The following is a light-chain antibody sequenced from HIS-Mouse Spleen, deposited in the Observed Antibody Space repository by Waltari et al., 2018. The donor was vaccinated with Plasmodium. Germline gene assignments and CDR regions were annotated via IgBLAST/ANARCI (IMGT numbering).Light chain of an antibody. V-gene: IGLV3-25*03. CDR3: QSADSSGTYVV. CDR1: ALPKPY. Sequence: SYELTQPPSVSVSPGQTARITCSGDALPKPYAYWYQQKPGQAPLLVIYKDSERPSGIPERFSGSSSGTTVTLTISGVQAEDEADYYCQSADSSGTYVVFGGGTKLTVL. J-gene: IGLJ2*01. CDR2: KDS.